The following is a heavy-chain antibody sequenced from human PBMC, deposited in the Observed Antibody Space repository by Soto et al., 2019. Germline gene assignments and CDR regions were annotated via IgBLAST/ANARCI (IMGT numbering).Heavy chain of an antibody. V-gene: IGHV4-59*01. CDR2: IYYSGST. Sequence: SETLSLTCTVSGGSISSYYWSWIRQPPGKGLEWIGYIYYSGSTNYNPSLKSRVTISVDTSKNQFSLKLSSVTAADTAVYYCAREDDYYGMDVWGQGTTVTVSS. J-gene: IGHJ6*02. CDR1: GGSISSYY. CDR3: AREDDYYGMDV.